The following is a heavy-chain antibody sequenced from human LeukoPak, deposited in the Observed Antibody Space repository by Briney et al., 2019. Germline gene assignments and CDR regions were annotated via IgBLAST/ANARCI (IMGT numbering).Heavy chain of an antibody. CDR3: AREPVSTNGYYYYYGMDV. V-gene: IGHV1-8*01. CDR2: MNPNRGNT. CDR1: GYTFTSYD. Sequence: ASVKVSCKASGYTFTSYDINWVRQVTGQGLEGMGWMNPNRGNTGYAQKFQGRVTRTRNTSISTAYMELSSLRSEDTAVYYCAREPVSTNGYYYYYGMDVWGQGTTVTVSS. J-gene: IGHJ6*02. D-gene: IGHD2-8*01.